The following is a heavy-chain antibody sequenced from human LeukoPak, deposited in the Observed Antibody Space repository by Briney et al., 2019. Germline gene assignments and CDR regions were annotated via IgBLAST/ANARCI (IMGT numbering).Heavy chain of an antibody. J-gene: IGHJ4*02. CDR1: GFTFSSYS. V-gene: IGHV3-21*01. CDR2: ISSSSSYI. CDR3: ARGSMVRGVKPPDY. Sequence: PGGSLRLSCAASGFTFSSYSMNWVRQAPGKGLEWVSSISSSSSYIYYADSVKGRFTISRDNAKNSLYLQMNSLRAEDTAVYYCARGSMVRGVKPPDYWGQGTLVTVSS. D-gene: IGHD3-10*01.